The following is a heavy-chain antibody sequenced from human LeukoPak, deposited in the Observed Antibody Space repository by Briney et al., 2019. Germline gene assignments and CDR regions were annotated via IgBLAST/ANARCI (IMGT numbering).Heavy chain of an antibody. D-gene: IGHD3-16*01. Sequence: GGSLRLSCAASGLTVSSNSMSWVRQAPGKGLEWVSFIYSGGSTYYADSVKGRFTISRDNAKNSLYLQMDSLRVEDTAVYYCARDPPSRGTRYFDYWGQGTLVTVSS. CDR1: GLTVSSNS. CDR3: ARDPPSRGTRYFDY. J-gene: IGHJ4*02. V-gene: IGHV3-53*01. CDR2: IYSGGST.